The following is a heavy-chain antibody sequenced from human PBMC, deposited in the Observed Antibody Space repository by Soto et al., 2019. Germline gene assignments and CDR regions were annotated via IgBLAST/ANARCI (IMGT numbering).Heavy chain of an antibody. Sequence: SETLSLTCTVSGGSISSGGYYWSWIRQHPGKGLEWIGYIYYSGSTYYNPSLKSRVTISVDTSKNQFSLKLSSVTAADTAVYYCARVGGSHSWFDPWGQGTLVTVSS. V-gene: IGHV4-31*03. CDR3: ARVGGSHSWFDP. D-gene: IGHD2-15*01. CDR2: IYYSGST. J-gene: IGHJ5*02. CDR1: GGSISSGGYY.